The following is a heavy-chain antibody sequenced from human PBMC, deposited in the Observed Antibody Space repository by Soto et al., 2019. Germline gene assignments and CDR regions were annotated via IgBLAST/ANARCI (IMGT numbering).Heavy chain of an antibody. D-gene: IGHD6-6*01. CDR2: IIPIFGTA. Sequence: AASVKVSCKASGGTFSSYAISWVRQAPGQGLEWMGGIIPIFGTANYAQKFQGRVTITADKSTSTAYMELSSLRSEDTAVYYCARAASSIAPGGYFDLWGRGTLVTVSS. V-gene: IGHV1-69*06. CDR3: ARAASSIAPGGYFDL. CDR1: GGTFSSYA. J-gene: IGHJ2*01.